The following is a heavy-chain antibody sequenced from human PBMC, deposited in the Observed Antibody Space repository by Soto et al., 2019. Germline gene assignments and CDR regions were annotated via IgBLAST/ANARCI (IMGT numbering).Heavy chain of an antibody. Sequence: QITLKESGPTLVKPTQTLTLTCTFSGFSLSTSGVGVGWIRQPPGKALEWLALIYWYDDKRYSPSLKSRLTLTKATSKNQVVLTMPNMDPVDTATYYCAHRGKAFFGYYYYGMDVWGQGTTVTVSS. CDR1: GFSLSTSGVG. V-gene: IGHV2-5*01. CDR2: IYWYDDK. J-gene: IGHJ6*02. D-gene: IGHD3-3*02. CDR3: AHRGKAFFGYYYYGMDV.